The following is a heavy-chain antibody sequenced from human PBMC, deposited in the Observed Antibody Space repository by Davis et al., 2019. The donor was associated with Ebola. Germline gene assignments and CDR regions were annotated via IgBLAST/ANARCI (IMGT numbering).Heavy chain of an antibody. D-gene: IGHD6-13*01. V-gene: IGHV3-73*01. CDR3: TSLSPIAAAFPVRSETLP. Sequence: PGGSLRLSCAASGFTFSGSAMHWVRQASGKGLEWVGRIRSKANSYATAYAASVKGRFTISRDDSKNTAYLQMNSLKTEDTAVYYCTSLSPIAAAFPVRSETLPWGQGTLVTVSS. J-gene: IGHJ5*02. CDR1: GFTFSGSA. CDR2: IRSKANSYAT.